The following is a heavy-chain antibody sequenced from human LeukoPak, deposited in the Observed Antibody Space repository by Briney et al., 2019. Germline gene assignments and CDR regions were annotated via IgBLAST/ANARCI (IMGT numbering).Heavy chain of an antibody. J-gene: IGHJ4*02. CDR3: ARISYGGNGGDY. CDR1: GGSISSGSYY. Sequence: SETLSLTCTVSGGSISSGSYYWGWIRQPPGKGLEWIGYIYYSGSTNYNPSLKSRVTISVDTSKNQFSLKLSSVTAADTAVYYCARISYGGNGGDYWGQGTLVTVSS. CDR2: IYYSGST. V-gene: IGHV4-61*01. D-gene: IGHD4-23*01.